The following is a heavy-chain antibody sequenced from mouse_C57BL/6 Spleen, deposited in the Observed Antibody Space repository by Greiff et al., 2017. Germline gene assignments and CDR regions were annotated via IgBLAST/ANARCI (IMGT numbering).Heavy chain of an antibody. J-gene: IGHJ3*01. CDR2: IYPGSGNT. CDR1: GYNFTDYY. D-gene: IGHD2-1*01. CDR3: ARSGYGNPAWFAY. V-gene: IGHV1-84*01. Sequence: VQRVESGPELVKPGASVKISCKASGYNFTDYYINWVKQRPGQGLEWIGWIYPGSGNTKYNEKFKGKATLTVDTSSSTAYMQLSSLTSEDSAVYFCARSGYGNPAWFAYWGQGTLVTVSA.